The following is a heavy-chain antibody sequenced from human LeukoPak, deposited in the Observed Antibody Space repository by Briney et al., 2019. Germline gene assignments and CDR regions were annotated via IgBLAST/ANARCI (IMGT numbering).Heavy chain of an antibody. CDR2: ISSSSSTI. CDR1: GFTFSSYS. Sequence: PGGSLRLSCVASGFTFSSYSMNWVRQAPGKGLEWVSYISSSSSTIYYADSVKGRFTISRDNAKNSLYLQMNSLRAEDTAVYYCARGNYGDYLPYDAFDIWGQGTMVTVSS. D-gene: IGHD4-17*01. J-gene: IGHJ3*02. CDR3: ARGNYGDYLPYDAFDI. V-gene: IGHV3-48*04.